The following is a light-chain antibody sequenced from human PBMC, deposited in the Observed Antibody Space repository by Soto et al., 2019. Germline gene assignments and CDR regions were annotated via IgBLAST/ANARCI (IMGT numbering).Light chain of an antibody. V-gene: IGKV1-27*01. J-gene: IGKJ4*01. Sequence: DIQMTQSPSSLSASVGDRVTITCRTTQDINNYLAWYQQRPRKVPNLLIHAASTLYSGVPSRFSGSGSGTHFTLTISSLQPEDVATYFCQKYDSAPLTFGEGTKVEIK. CDR1: QDINNY. CDR2: AAS. CDR3: QKYDSAPLT.